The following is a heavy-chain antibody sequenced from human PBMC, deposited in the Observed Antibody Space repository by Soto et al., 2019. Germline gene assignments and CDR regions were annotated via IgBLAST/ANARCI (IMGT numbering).Heavy chain of an antibody. CDR3: ARELWFGEPPPRYYYYGMDV. CDR1: VGSFSGYY. D-gene: IGHD3-10*01. V-gene: IGHV4-34*01. J-gene: IGHJ6*02. Sequence: PSGTLYLTRAVYVGSFSGYYWSWIRQPPGKGLEWIGEINHSGSTNYNPSLKSRVTISVDTSKNQFSLKLSSVTAADTAVYYCARELWFGEPPPRYYYYGMDVWGQGTTVTVSS. CDR2: INHSGST.